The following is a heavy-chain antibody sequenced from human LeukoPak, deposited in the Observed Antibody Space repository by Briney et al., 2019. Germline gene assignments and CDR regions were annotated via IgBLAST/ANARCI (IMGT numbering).Heavy chain of an antibody. D-gene: IGHD3-22*01. CDR2: INPSGGST. J-gene: IGHJ3*02. CDR3: ARGPSITMIVVVDDAFDI. V-gene: IGHV1-46*01. Sequence: ASVKVSCKASGYTFTSYYMHWVRQAPGQGLEWMGIINPSGGSTSYAQKFQGRVTMTRGTSTSTVYMELSSLRSEDTAVYYCARGPSITMIVVVDDAFDIWGQGTMVTVSS. CDR1: GYTFTSYY.